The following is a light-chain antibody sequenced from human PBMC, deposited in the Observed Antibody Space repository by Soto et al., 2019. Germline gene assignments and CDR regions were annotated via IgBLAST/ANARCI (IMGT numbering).Light chain of an antibody. CDR2: GDN. Sequence: QSVLTQPPSVSGAPGQRVTIPCTGSNSNIWSFYDVHWYQQLPGTVPKLLIYGDNNRPSGVPDRFSGSKSGTSASLAITGLQAEDEADYYCQSYDNSLSHVVFGGGTKLTVL. J-gene: IGLJ2*01. V-gene: IGLV1-40*01. CDR3: QSYDNSLSHVV. CDR1: NSNIWSFYD.